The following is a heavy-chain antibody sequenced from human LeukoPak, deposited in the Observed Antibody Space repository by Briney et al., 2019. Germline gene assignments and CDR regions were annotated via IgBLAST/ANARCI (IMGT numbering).Heavy chain of an antibody. D-gene: IGHD1-14*01. CDR1: GGSISSGGYY. CDR3: ARVNLDTGYYFDY. CDR2: IYYSGST. V-gene: IGHV4-31*03. J-gene: IGHJ4*02. Sequence: ASETLSLTCTVSGGSISSGGYYWSWIRQHPGKGLEWIGYIYYSGSTYYNPSLKSRVTISVDTSKNQFSLKLSSVTAADTAVYYCARVNLDTGYYFDYWGQGTLVTVSS.